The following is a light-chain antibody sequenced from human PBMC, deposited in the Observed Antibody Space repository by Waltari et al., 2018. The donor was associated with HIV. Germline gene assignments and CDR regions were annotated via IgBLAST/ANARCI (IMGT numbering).Light chain of an antibody. CDR3: QHLNNYPLFT. CDR1: QDMSSY. V-gene: IGKV1-9*01. J-gene: IGKJ3*01. Sequence: DIQLTQSPSFLSASVGDRVTITCRASQDMSSYVAWYQQKPGQAPKLLIYGASTLQKGVPPMFSGSGSGTEYTLTIRSLQPDDFATYYCQHLNNYPLFTFGPGTKVDVK. CDR2: GAS.